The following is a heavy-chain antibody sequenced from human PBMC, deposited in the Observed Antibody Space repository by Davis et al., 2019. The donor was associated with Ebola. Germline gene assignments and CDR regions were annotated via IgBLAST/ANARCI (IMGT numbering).Heavy chain of an antibody. J-gene: IGHJ3*02. D-gene: IGHD1-26*01. CDR1: GFTVSNNY. V-gene: IGHV3-7*01. Sequence: GESLKISCAASGFTVSNNYMSWVRQAPGKGLEWVANIKQDGSEKYYVDSVKGRFTISRDNAKNSLYLQMNSLRAEDTAVYYCARDLGEWEQLGAFDIWGQGTMVTVSS. CDR2: IKQDGSEK. CDR3: ARDLGEWEQLGAFDI.